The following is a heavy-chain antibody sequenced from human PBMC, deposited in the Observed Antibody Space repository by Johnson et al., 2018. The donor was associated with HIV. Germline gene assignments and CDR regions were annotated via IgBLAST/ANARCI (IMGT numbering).Heavy chain of an antibody. D-gene: IGHD4-17*01. CDR2: ISSSGSTI. CDR3: AKVYGFDYGDYYDAFDI. V-gene: IGHV3-11*04. J-gene: IGHJ3*02. CDR1: GFTFSDYY. Sequence: QVQLVESGGGLVKPGGSLRLSCAASGFTFSDYYMSWIRQAPGKGLEWVSYISSSGSTIYYADSVKGRFTLSRDNSKNTLYLQMNSLRAEDTAVYYCAKVYGFDYGDYYDAFDIWGQGKTVTVSS.